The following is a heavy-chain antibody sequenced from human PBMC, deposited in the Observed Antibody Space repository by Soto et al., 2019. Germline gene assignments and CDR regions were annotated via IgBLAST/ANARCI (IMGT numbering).Heavy chain of an antibody. CDR1: GGSISSSSYY. D-gene: IGHD3-10*01. CDR2: IYYSGST. Sequence: SETLSLTCTVSGGSISSSSYYWGWIRQPPGKGLEWIGYIYYSGSTYYNPSLKSRVTISVDTSKNQFSLKLSSVTAADTAVYYCARDKGYYGSGSVPINWFDPWGQGTLVTVAS. J-gene: IGHJ5*02. V-gene: IGHV4-31*03. CDR3: ARDKGYYGSGSVPINWFDP.